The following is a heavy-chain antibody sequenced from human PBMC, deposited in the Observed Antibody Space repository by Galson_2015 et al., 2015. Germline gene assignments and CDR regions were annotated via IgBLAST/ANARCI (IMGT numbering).Heavy chain of an antibody. D-gene: IGHD3-22*01. CDR3: ARDSYYYDSSGSSEYFQH. Sequence: SVKVSCKASGYTFTSYYMHWVRQAPGQGLEWMGIINPSGGSTSYAQKFQGRVTMTRDTSTSTVYMELSSLRSEDTAVYYCARDSYYYDSSGSSEYFQHWGQGTLVTVSS. CDR2: INPSGGST. J-gene: IGHJ1*01. V-gene: IGHV1-46*01. CDR1: GYTFTSYY.